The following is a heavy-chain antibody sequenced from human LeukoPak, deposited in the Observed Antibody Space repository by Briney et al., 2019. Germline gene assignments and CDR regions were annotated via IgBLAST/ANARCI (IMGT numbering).Heavy chain of an antibody. CDR2: TSGSGGST. D-gene: IGHD5-18*01. CDR1: GFTFSSYV. CDR3: AKEDTVMDSFDY. V-gene: IGHV3-23*01. J-gene: IGHJ4*02. Sequence: GGSLRLSCAASGFTFSSYVMSWVRQAPGKGLEWVSGTSGSGGSTYYADSVKGRFTISRDNSKNTLYLHMNSLRAEDTAVYFCAKEDTVMDSFDYWGQGTLVTVSS.